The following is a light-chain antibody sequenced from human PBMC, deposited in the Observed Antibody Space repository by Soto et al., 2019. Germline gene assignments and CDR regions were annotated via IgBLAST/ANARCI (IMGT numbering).Light chain of an antibody. CDR3: TSFTTISTWV. Sequence: QSALTQPPSVSGSPGQSVTISCTGTSSDFGSYNRVSWYQRPPGTGPKLMIYEVSNRPSGVPDRFSGSKSGNTASLTISGLQAEDEAEYYCTSFTTISTWVFGGGTKLTVL. J-gene: IGLJ3*02. CDR1: SSDFGSYNR. CDR2: EVS. V-gene: IGLV2-18*02.